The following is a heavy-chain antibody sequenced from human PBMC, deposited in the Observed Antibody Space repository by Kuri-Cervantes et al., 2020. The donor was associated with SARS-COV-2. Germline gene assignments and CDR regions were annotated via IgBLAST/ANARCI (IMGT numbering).Heavy chain of an antibody. J-gene: IGHJ4*02. V-gene: IGHV3-30*18. D-gene: IGHD5-18*01. CDR1: GFTFSNYG. CDR3: AKGYQFVGYSYGQGLFDY. CDR2: ISYDGSDR. Sequence: GGSLRLSCAASGFTFSNYGMHWVRQAPGKGLEWVAVISYDGSDRYYADSVKCRFTISRDNSKNTLYLQMNSLRAEDTAVYYCAKGYQFVGYSYGQGLFDYWGQGTLVTVSS.